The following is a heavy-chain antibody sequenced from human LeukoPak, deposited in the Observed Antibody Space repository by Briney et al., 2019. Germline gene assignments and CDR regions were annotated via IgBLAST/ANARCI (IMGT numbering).Heavy chain of an antibody. V-gene: IGHV5-51*01. CDR2: VFPSDADT. Sequence: GESLQISCNFSGYKVSDYWITWVRQRPGKGLEWMGIVFPSDADTRYSQSFQGQVTISADKSTNTAYLQWRSLKAPDSAKYFCARSSDYGDRIFDFWGQGTLVTVSS. J-gene: IGHJ4*02. CDR1: GYKVSDYW. D-gene: IGHD4/OR15-4a*01. CDR3: ARSSDYGDRIFDF.